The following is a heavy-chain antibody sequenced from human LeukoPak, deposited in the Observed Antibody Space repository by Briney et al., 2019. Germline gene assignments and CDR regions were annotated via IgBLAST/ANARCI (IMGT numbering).Heavy chain of an antibody. CDR2: IRGSGGST. CDR3: ANLGRTYCSVVVIYCSAFDY. J-gene: IGHJ4*02. CDR1: GFTFSSYA. V-gene: IGHV3-23*01. Sequence: GGSLRLSCAASGFTFSSYAMSCVRQPPGKGLAWLSAIRGSGGSTYYVAFLLGRLTITKDNTKNSLYLQMNSLTAEDTAVYYCANLGRTYCSVVVIYCSAFDYSGQRTLFTVS. D-gene: IGHD2-15*01.